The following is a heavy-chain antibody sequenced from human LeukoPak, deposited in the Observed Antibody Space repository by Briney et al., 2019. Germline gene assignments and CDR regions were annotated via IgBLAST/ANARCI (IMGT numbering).Heavy chain of an antibody. CDR1: GFTFSYYG. CDR2: FGHNGGIT. V-gene: IGHV3-64*02. CDR3: ARQTGDRAPDI. D-gene: IGHD7-27*01. J-gene: IGHJ3*02. Sequence: PGGSLRLSCAASGFTFSYYGLSWVRQAPGKGLQWVSGFGHNGGITYADSVKGRFTISRDNSKNTVYLQMGSLRTEDMAVYYCARQTGDRAPDIWGQGTMVTVSS.